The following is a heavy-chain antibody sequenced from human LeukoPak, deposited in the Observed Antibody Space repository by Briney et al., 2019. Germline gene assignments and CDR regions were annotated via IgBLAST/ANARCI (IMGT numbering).Heavy chain of an antibody. Sequence: GGSLRLSCAASGFTFSNAWMSWVRQAPGKGLEWVGRIKSKTDGGTTDYAAPVKGRFTISRDDSKNTLYLQMNSLKTEDTAVYYCTTELCDILTGYHNWFDPWGQGTLVTVSS. D-gene: IGHD3-9*01. V-gene: IGHV3-15*01. J-gene: IGHJ5*02. CDR1: GFTFSNAW. CDR2: IKSKTDGGTT. CDR3: TTELCDILTGYHNWFDP.